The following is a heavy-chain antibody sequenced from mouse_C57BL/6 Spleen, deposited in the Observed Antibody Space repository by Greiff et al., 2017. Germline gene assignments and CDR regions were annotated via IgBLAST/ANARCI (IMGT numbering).Heavy chain of an antibody. CDR3: ARGLFDY. J-gene: IGHJ2*01. CDR1: GYTFTDYY. CDR2: INPNNGGT. V-gene: IGHV1-26*01. D-gene: IGHD3-3*01. Sequence: EVQLQQSGPELVKPGASVKISCKASGYTFTDYYMNWVKQSHGKSLEWIGDINPNNGGTSYNQKFKGKATLTVDKSSSTAYMELRSLTSEDSAVYYCARGLFDYWGQGTTLTVSS.